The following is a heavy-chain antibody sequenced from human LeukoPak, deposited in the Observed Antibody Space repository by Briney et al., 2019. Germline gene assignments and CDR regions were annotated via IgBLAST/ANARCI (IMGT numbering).Heavy chain of an antibody. V-gene: IGHV1-18*01. D-gene: IGHD2/OR15-2a*01. CDR3: ARTFLRNYFDY. J-gene: IGHJ4*02. CDR2: MNPNSGNT. Sequence: ASVKVSCTASGYTFTSYDINWVRQATGQGLEWMGWMNPNSGNTNYAQKLQGRVTMTTDTSTSTAYMELRSLRSDDTAVYYCARTFLRNYFDYWGQGTLVTVSS. CDR1: GYTFTSYD.